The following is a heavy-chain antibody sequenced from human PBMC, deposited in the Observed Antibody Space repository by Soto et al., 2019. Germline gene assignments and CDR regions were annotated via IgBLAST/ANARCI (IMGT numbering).Heavy chain of an antibody. CDR2: INMDGSST. J-gene: IGHJ4*02. CDR1: GFTFSGHC. V-gene: IGHV3-74*01. Sequence: VGSLSLPCAASGFTFSGHCMHWVRQAAGKGLVWVSRINMDGSSTNYADSVKGRFTISRDNAKNTLYLQMNSLRVDDTAVYYCASGPRGLSHHDNWGEGALVTGSS. CDR3: ASGPRGLSHHDN. D-gene: IGHD2-15*01.